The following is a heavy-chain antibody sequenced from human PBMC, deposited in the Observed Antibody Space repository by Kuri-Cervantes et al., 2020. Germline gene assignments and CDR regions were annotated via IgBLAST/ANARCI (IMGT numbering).Heavy chain of an antibody. Sequence: SGPTLVKPTETLTLTCTVSGFSLSNARMGVSWIRQPPGKALEWLAHIFSNDEKSYSTSLKSRLTISKDTSKNQVVLTMTNMDPVDTATYYCARLRMTGTKGPFDYWGQGILVTVSS. J-gene: IGHJ4*02. CDR3: ARLRMTGTKGPFDY. CDR1: GFSLSNARMG. CDR2: IFSNDEK. D-gene: IGHD1/OR15-1a*01. V-gene: IGHV2-26*02.